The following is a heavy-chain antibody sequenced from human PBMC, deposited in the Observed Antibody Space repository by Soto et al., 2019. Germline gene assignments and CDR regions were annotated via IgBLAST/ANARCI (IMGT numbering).Heavy chain of an antibody. V-gene: IGHV3-23*01. CDR2: ISGSGGST. D-gene: IGHD6-13*01. J-gene: IGHJ4*02. CDR3: AKTGRGPIAAAGIDY. CDR1: GFTFSSYA. Sequence: HPGGSLRLSCAASGFTFSSYAMSWVRQAPGKGLEWVSAISGSGGSTYYADSVKGRFTISRDNSKNTLYLQMNSLRAEDTAVYYCAKTGRGPIAAAGIDYWGQGALVTVSS.